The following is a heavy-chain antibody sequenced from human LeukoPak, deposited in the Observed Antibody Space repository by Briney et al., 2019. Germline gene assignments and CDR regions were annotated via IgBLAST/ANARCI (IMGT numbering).Heavy chain of an antibody. V-gene: IGHV3-23*01. CDR2: ISGSGGST. D-gene: IGHD2/OR15-2a*01. J-gene: IGHJ4*02. CDR1: GFTFSSYA. Sequence: GGSLRLSCAASGFTFSSYAMSWVRQAPGKGLEWVSAISGSGGSTYYADSVKGRFTISRDNSKNTLYLQMNSLRAEDTAVYYCANLPGHKYYVPSADYWGQGTLVTVSS. CDR3: ANLPGHKYYVPSADY.